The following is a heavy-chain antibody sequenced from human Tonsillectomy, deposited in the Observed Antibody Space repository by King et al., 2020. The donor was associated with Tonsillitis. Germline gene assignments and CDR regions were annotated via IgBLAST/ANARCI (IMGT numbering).Heavy chain of an antibody. CDR1: GGSISSGGYS. J-gene: IGHJ5*02. CDR3: ARXLXXXXXXXXXXFXP. V-gene: IGHV4-30-2*01. Sequence: QLQESGSGLVKPXQTLSLTCAVSGGSISSGGYSWSWIRQPPGKGLEWIGYIYHSGSTYXNXXLKSRXTXSVDRSKXQXSLKLSSVTAADTAVYYCARXLXXXXXXXXXXFXPWGQXXLVTVX. CDR2: IYHSGST.